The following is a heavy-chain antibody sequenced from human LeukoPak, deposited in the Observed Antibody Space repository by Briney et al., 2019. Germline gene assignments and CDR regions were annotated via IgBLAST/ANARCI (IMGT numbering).Heavy chain of an antibody. J-gene: IGHJ4*02. V-gene: IGHV3-23*01. D-gene: IGHD6-19*01. CDR2: ISGSGGST. CDR1: GFTFSSYA. CDR3: ARFRRLGSGWDLDY. Sequence: GGSLRLSCAASGFTFSSYAMSWVRQAPGKGLEWVSAISGSGGSTYYADSVKGRFTISRDNSKNTLYLQMNSLRADDTAVYYCARFRRLGSGWDLDYWGQGTLVTVSS.